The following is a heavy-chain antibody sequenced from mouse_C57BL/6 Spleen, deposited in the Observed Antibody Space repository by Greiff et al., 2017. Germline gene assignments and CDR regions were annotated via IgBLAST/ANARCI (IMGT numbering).Heavy chain of an antibody. V-gene: IGHV1-42*01. J-gene: IGHJ3*01. CDR3: ARSDSSGYVAY. CDR2: INPSTGGT. Sequence: EVQLQQSGPELVKPGASVKISCKASGYSFTGYYMNWVKQSPEKSLEWIGEINPSTGGTTYNQKFKAKATLTVDKSSSTAYMQLKSLTSEDSAVYYCARSDSSGYVAYWGQGTLVTVSA. CDR1: GYSFTGYY. D-gene: IGHD3-2*02.